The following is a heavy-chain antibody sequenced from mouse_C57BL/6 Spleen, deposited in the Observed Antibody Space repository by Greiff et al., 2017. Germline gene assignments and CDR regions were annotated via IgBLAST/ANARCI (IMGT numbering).Heavy chain of an antibody. CDR3: ASYYYGLGYAMEY. J-gene: IGHJ4*01. Sequence: EVQLLQSGPGLVKPSQSLSLTCSVTGYSITSGYYWNWIRQFPGNKLEWMGYVSYDGSNNYNPSLKNRISITRDTSKNQFFLKLNSVTTEDTATYYCASYYYGLGYAMEYWGAGTSVTVSS. D-gene: IGHD1-1*01. CDR1: GYSITSGYY. CDR2: VSYDGSN. V-gene: IGHV3-6*01.